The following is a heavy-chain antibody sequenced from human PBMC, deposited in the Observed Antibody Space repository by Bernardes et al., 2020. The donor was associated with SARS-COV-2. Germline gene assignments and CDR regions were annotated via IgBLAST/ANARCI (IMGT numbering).Heavy chain of an antibody. V-gene: IGHV1-24*01. CDR2: FAPEDGAT. CDR1: GYTLTALS. J-gene: IGHJ4*02. CDR3: ATAHQFMMNDY. D-gene: IGHD3-16*01. Sequence: DSVQVYCKVSGYTLTALSMPWVRQAPGQGLEWMGGFAPEDGATIYAQKFQGRVTMTEDTSTDTAYMELSSLRSEDTAVYYCATAHQFMMNDYWGQGTLVTVSS.